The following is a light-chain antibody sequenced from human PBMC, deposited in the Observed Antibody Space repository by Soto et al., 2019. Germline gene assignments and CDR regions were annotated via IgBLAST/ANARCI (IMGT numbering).Light chain of an antibody. CDR3: SSYTSTSTLHV. Sequence: QSVLTQPASVSGSPGQSITISCTETSSDVAGYNSVSWYQYRPGKAPKLMIYEVSSRPSEVSNRFSGSKSGNTASLTISGLQVEDEADYFCSSYTSTSTLHVFGTGTKLTVL. V-gene: IGLV2-14*01. J-gene: IGLJ1*01. CDR1: SSDVAGYNS. CDR2: EVS.